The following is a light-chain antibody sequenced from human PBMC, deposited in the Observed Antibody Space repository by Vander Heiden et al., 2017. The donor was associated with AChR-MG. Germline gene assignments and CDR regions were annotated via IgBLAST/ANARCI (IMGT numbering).Light chain of an antibody. J-gene: IGKJ4*01. CDR3: LQCEKWALT. CDR1: HTIDVS. V-gene: IGKV3-11*01. CDR2: DAA. Sequence: EIAFTQFPAALSLSPRERATLSCRASHTIDVSFAWHQHKPGLPPRLLSYDAANRATGLPARFSGSGSGTELSLTVSSLEPDDSAVEYCLQCEKWALTFGSGAKVEIQ.